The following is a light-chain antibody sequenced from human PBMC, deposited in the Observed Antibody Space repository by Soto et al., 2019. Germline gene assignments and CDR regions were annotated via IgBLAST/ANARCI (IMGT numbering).Light chain of an antibody. CDR1: QSISSY. V-gene: IGKV1-39*01. CDR2: AAS. CDR3: QQSYSSPYT. J-gene: IGKJ2*01. Sequence: DIQMTQSPSSLSASVGDRVTITCRASQSISSYLNWYQQRPGKAPNLLIYAASSLQSGVPSRFSGSVSGTDFTLTISSLQPEDFGTYYCQQSYSSPYTFGRGTKLEIE.